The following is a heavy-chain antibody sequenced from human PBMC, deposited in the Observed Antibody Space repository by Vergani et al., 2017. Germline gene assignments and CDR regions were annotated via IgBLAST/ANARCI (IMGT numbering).Heavy chain of an antibody. CDR2: MNPNSGNT. V-gene: IGHV1-18*01. J-gene: IGHJ5*02. CDR1: GGTFSSYT. Sequence: QVQLVQSGAEVKKPGSSVKVSCKASGGTFSSYTISWVRQAPGQGLEWMGWMNPNSGNTNYAQKLQGRVTMTTDTSTSTAYMELRSLRSDDTAVYYCARAPDTRVAATSFDPWGQGTLVTVSS. D-gene: IGHD2-15*01. CDR3: ARAPDTRVAATSFDP.